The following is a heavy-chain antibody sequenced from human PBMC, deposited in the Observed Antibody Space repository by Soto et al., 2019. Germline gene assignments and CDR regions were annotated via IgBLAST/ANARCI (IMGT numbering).Heavy chain of an antibody. J-gene: IGHJ4*02. Sequence: SETLSLTCTVSGGSMRDYCWTWIRQPPRKGLEWIGYIHYSGTTSFFPSYNPSLRSRVTISEDTSKNQFSLKLLSVTTADTAVYFCAAGEASSRNLAPYYLDFWGQGTLVTVSS. D-gene: IGHD6-13*01. CDR2: IHYSGTT. CDR3: AAGEASSRNLAPYYLDF. CDR1: GGSMRDYC. V-gene: IGHV4-59*01.